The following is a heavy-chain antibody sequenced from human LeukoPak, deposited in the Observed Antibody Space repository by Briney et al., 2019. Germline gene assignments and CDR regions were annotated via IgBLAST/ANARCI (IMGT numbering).Heavy chain of an antibody. J-gene: IGHJ3*02. Sequence: GGSLRLSCAASGFTFSRYSMNWVRQAPGKGLEWISYISGNSTTIYYADSVKGRFTISRDNYKNTLYLQMDSLRAEDTAVYYCAKSLFTSAAGSGRASDIWGQGTMVTVSS. CDR3: AKSLFTSAAGSGRASDI. D-gene: IGHD3-10*01. CDR1: GFTFSRYS. CDR2: ISGNSTTI. V-gene: IGHV3-48*01.